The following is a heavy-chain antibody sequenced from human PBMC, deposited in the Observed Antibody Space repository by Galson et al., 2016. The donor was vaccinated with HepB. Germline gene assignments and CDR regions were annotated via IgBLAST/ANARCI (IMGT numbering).Heavy chain of an antibody. V-gene: IGHV3-74*01. CDR2: IKSDGTYR. CDR3: VRDDQSYGLDY. Sequence: SLRLSCAASGFTLSNYWMHWVRQAPGKGPVCVSRIKSDGTYRDYAGSVEGRFTISRDNAKNTLYLQMNSMRAEDTAVCYCVRDDQSYGLDYWGQGTLGTVSS. CDR1: GFTLSNYW. D-gene: IGHD2-21*01. J-gene: IGHJ4*02.